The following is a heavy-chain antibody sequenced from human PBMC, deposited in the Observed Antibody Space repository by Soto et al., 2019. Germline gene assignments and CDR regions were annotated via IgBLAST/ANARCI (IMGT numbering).Heavy chain of an antibody. J-gene: IGHJ6*02. D-gene: IGHD3-9*01. CDR2: INHSGST. CDR1: GGSFSGYY. V-gene: IGHV4-34*01. Sequence: SETLSLTCAVYGGSFSGYYWSWIRQPPGKGLEWIGEINHSGSTNYNPSLKSRVTISVDTSKNQFSLKLSSVTAADTAVYYCAREGSGYYDILTGYYYYGMDVWGQGTTVS. CDR3: AREGSGYYDILTGYYYYGMDV.